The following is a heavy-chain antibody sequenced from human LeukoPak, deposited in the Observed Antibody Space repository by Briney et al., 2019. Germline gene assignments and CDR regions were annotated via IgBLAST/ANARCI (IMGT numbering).Heavy chain of an antibody. V-gene: IGHV3-11*04. CDR2: ISSSGSTI. Sequence: KPGGPLRLSCAASGFTFSDYYMSWIRQAPGKGLEGVSYISSSGSTIYYADSVKGRFTISRDNAKNSLYLQMNSLRAEDTAVYYCASSSGWYFQVDYWGQGTLVTVSS. J-gene: IGHJ4*02. CDR1: GFTFSDYY. CDR3: ASSSGWYFQVDY. D-gene: IGHD6-19*01.